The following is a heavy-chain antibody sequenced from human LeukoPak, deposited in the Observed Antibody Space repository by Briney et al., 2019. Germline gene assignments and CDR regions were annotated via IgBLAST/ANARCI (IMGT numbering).Heavy chain of an antibody. CDR2: ISAYNGNT. CDR3: ASLIGLIHL. CDR1: GYTFTSYY. J-gene: IGHJ4*02. V-gene: IGHV1-18*04. Sequence: ASVKVSCKASGYTFTSYYMHWVRQAPGQGLEWMGWISAYNGNTNYAQKLQGRVTVTTDTSTSTAYMELRSLRSDDTAVYCCASLIGLIHLWGQGTLVTVSS. D-gene: IGHD3-22*01.